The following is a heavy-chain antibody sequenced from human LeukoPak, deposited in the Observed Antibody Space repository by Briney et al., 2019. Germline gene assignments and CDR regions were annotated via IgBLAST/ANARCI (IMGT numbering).Heavy chain of an antibody. D-gene: IGHD3-3*01. V-gene: IGHV1-69*04. CDR3: ARAVEDYDFWSGYWY. CDR2: IIPILGIA. Sequence: SVKVSCKASGGTFSSHAISWVRQAPGQGLEWMGRIIPILGIANYAQKFQGRVTITADKSTSTAYMELSSLRSEDTAVYYCARAVEDYDFWSGYWYWGQGTLVTVSS. CDR1: GGTFSSHA. J-gene: IGHJ4*02.